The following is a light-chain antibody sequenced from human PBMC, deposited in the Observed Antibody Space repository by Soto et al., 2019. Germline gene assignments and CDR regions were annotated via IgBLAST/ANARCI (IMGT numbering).Light chain of an antibody. V-gene: IGKV1-39*01. Sequence: DIQMTQSPSSLSASVGDRVTITCRASQSISSYLNWYQQKPGKAPKLLIYAASSLQSGVPSRFSGSGSGTDFTLTISSLQPEYFATYYCQQSYSTPFGFGPGTKVDIK. CDR3: QQSYSTPFG. CDR1: QSISSY. CDR2: AAS. J-gene: IGKJ3*01.